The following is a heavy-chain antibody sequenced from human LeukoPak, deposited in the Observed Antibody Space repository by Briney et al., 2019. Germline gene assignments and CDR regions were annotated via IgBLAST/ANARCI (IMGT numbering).Heavy chain of an antibody. CDR3: AKGVSGTYFAFDV. CDR1: GASVSSRF. CDR2: ISKRGST. J-gene: IGHJ3*01. V-gene: IGHV4-59*02. D-gene: IGHD1-26*01. Sequence: SETLSLTCGVSGASVSSRFWSWIRQTPGMGLEWMGYISKRGSTGYNPSLKSRVTISVDAPKNEVSLNVRSVSAADTAVYYCAKGVSGTYFAFDVWGQGRTV.